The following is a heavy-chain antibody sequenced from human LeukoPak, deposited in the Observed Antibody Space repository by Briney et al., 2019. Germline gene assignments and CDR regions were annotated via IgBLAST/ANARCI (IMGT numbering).Heavy chain of an antibody. V-gene: IGHV1-18*01. CDR1: GYTFTSYG. D-gene: IGHD2-15*01. Sequence: GASVKVSCKASGYTFTSYGISWVRQAPGQGLEWMGWISAYNGNTNYAQKLQGRVTMTADTSTSTAYMELRSLRSDDTAVYYCASTGYCSGGSCYSFGFDPSGQGTLVTVSS. CDR2: ISAYNGNT. CDR3: ASTGYCSGGSCYSFGFDP. J-gene: IGHJ5*02.